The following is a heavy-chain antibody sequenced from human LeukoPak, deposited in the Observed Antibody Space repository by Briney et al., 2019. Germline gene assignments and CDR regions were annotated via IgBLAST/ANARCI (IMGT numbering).Heavy chain of an antibody. CDR2: IFYAGNT. V-gene: IGHV4-39*02. D-gene: IGHD3-3*02. Sequence: SETLSLTCTVSGGSISSSGYYWGWVRQPPGKGLEWIGTIFYAGNTYYNPSLKSRVTMSVGTSKNQFSLKLTSVTPADTAVYYCARDSIPLAFDVWGQGTMVAVSS. CDR3: ARDSIPLAFDV. J-gene: IGHJ3*01. CDR1: GGSISSSGYY.